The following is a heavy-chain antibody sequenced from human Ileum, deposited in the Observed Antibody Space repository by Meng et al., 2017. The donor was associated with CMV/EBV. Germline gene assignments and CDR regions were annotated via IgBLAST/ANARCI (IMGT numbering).Heavy chain of an antibody. D-gene: IGHD1-26*01. J-gene: IGHJ4*02. CDR1: GYSFSGYY. CDR2: INPKSGRA. V-gene: IGHV1-2*02. Sequence: QVPSVQSGAEGKKPVALVKFSCKVSGYSFSGYYIHWVRQAPGQGPEWMGWINPKSGRANYAQKFQGRVTLTRDTSISTANMELSSLRSDDTAVYYCARGVRVGTSREFYFDYWGPGTLVTVSS. CDR3: ARGVRVGTSREFYFDY.